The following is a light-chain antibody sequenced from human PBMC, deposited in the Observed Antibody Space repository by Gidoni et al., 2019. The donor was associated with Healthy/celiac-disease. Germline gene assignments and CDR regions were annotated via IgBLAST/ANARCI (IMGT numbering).Light chain of an antibody. CDR2: GAS. Sequence: EIVMTQSPATLFVSPGERATLSCRASQSVSSNLAGYQQKPGQAPRPLIYGASTRATGLPARFSGSGSGTEFTLTISSLQSEDFAVYYCQQYNNWPLTFGGGTKVEIK. CDR3: QQYNNWPLT. CDR1: QSVSSN. J-gene: IGKJ4*01. V-gene: IGKV3-15*01.